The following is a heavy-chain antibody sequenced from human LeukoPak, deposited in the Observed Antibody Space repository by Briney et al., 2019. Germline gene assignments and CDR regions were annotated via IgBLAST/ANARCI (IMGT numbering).Heavy chain of an antibody. D-gene: IGHD6-19*01. CDR2: IWYDGSNK. V-gene: IGHV3-33*01. J-gene: IGHJ4*02. Sequence: PGRSLRLSCAASGFTFSSYGMHWVRQAPGKGLEWVAVIWYDGSNKYYADSVKGRFTISRDNSKNTLYLQMNSLRAEDTAVYYCAREQARAVAGHFDYWGQGTLVTVSS. CDR3: AREQARAVAGHFDY. CDR1: GFTFSSYG.